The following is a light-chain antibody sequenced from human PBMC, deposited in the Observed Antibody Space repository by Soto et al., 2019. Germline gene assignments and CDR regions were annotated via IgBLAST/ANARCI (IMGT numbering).Light chain of an antibody. J-gene: IGLJ1*01. CDR2: DDT. CDR1: KIGTKT. V-gene: IGLV3-21*02. Sequence: SYELTQPPSVSVAPGQTARITCGGNKIGTKTVHWYQQKPGQAPVVVVYDDTDRPSGIPERFSGSNTGNTATLTISRVEAGDEADYYCQVWDSGSDHYVFGAGTKLTVL. CDR3: QVWDSGSDHYV.